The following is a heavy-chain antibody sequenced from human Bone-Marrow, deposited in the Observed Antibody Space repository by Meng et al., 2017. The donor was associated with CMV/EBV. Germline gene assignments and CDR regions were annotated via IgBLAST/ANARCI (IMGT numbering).Heavy chain of an antibody. D-gene: IGHD3-22*01. CDR2: IYSGGST. Sequence: GESLKISCAASGFTVSSNYMSWVRQAPGKGLEWVSVIYSGGSTYYADSVKGRFTISRDNSKNTLYLQMNSLRAEDTAVYYCASDRSGYYETDAFDIWGQGKMVTVSS. CDR3: ASDRSGYYETDAFDI. J-gene: IGHJ3*02. V-gene: IGHV3-53*01. CDR1: GFTVSSNY.